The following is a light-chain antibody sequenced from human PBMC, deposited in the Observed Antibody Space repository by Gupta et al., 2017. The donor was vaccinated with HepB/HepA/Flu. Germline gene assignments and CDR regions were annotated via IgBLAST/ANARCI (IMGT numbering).Light chain of an antibody. CDR1: QSVSSN. Sequence: EIKMTQSPATLSVSPGERATLSCRASQSVSSNLAWYQQKPGQAPRLLVYHASTRATGIPARFSGSGSGTEVTLTISSLQSEDFAVYYCQQYNNWPPWTFGQGTKVEIQ. V-gene: IGKV3-15*01. J-gene: IGKJ1*01. CDR2: HAS. CDR3: QQYNNWPPWT.